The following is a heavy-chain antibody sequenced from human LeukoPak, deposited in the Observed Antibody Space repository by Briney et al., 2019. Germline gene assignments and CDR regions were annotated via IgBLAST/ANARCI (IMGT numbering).Heavy chain of an antibody. CDR1: GGSSCTYY. J-gene: IGHJ6*03. D-gene: IGHD3-16*02. V-gene: IGHV4-59*08. CDR3: ARHIGGGIEDMDV. Sequence: SETLSLTCTVSGGSSCTYYWSWIRQSPGKGLEWCGYIYVTGTRYNPYLQSRVTISLDRSRNQFFLKMSSVTAADTVLYYCARHIGGGIEDMDVWGKGTKVSVSS. CDR2: IYVTGT.